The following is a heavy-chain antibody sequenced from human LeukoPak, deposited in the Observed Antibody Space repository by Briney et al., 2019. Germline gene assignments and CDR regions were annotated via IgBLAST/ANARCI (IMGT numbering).Heavy chain of an antibody. D-gene: IGHD5-12*01. CDR1: GGSISSYY. CDR3: ARGAGYSGYDYSLLPFDY. J-gene: IGHJ4*02. CDR2: IYYSGST. V-gene: IGHV4-59*01. Sequence: SETLSLTCTVSGGSISSYYRSWIRQPPGKGLEWIGYIYYSGSTNYNPSLKSRVTISVDTSKNQFSLKLSSVTAADTAVYYCARGAGYSGYDYSLLPFDYWGQGTLVTVSS.